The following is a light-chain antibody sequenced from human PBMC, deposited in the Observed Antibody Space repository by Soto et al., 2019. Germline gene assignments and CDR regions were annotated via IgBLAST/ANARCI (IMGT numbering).Light chain of an antibody. CDR2: DAS. Sequence: EIVLTQSPATLSLSPGERATLSCRASQSVSRHLAWYQPKPGQAPRLLIYDASNRATGIPARFSGSGSGTDFTLPLSSLEPEDFAVYYCQQRSDWPSTFGGGTKVQIK. V-gene: IGKV3-11*01. CDR1: QSVSRH. J-gene: IGKJ4*01. CDR3: QQRSDWPST.